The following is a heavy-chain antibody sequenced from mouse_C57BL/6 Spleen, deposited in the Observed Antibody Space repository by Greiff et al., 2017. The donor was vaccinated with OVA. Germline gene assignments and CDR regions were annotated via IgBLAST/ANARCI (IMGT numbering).Heavy chain of an antibody. J-gene: IGHJ4*01. CDR1: GFSLTSYA. Sequence: VQGVESGPGLVAPSQSLSITCTVSGFSLTSYAISWVRQPPGKGLEWLGVIWTGGGTNYNSALKSRLSISKDNSKSQVFLKMNSLQTDDTARYYCARNSYYGNYDYYAMDYWGQGTSVTVSS. D-gene: IGHD2-10*01. CDR2: IWTGGGT. CDR3: ARNSYYGNYDYYAMDY. V-gene: IGHV2-9-1*01.